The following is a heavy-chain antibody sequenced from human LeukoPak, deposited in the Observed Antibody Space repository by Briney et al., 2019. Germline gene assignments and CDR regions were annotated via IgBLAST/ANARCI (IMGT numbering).Heavy chain of an antibody. Sequence: GGSLRLSCAASGFTFSSYVLRWVRQAPGKGLEGVAFIRYDGSNKYYADSVKGRFTISRDNSKNTLYLQMNSLRAEDTAVYYCAKDLRPSTMIVVVYFDYWGQGTLVTVSS. D-gene: IGHD3-22*01. V-gene: IGHV3-30*02. CDR3: AKDLRPSTMIVVVYFDY. CDR1: GFTFSSYV. J-gene: IGHJ4*02. CDR2: IRYDGSNK.